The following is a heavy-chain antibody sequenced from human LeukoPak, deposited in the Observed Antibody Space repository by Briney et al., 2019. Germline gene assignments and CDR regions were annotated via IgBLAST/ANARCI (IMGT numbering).Heavy chain of an antibody. D-gene: IGHD3-10*01. CDR1: GGSISSSSYY. CDR3: ARRDGGFGELDY. Sequence: SETLSLTCTVSGGSISSSSYYWGWIRQPPGKGLEWIGSIYYSGRTYDNPSLKSRVTITENTSKNQFTLKLSSVTAAAPAVYCCARRDGGFGELDYWGQGTLVTVSS. J-gene: IGHJ4*02. V-gene: IGHV4-39*01. CDR2: IYYSGRT.